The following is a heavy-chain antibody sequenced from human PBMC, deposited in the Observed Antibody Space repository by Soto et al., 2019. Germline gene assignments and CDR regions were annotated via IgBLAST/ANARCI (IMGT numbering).Heavy chain of an antibody. J-gene: IGHJ3*02. CDR3: ARRYGPRAFDI. Sequence: QVQLRESGPGLVRPSHTLSLTCTVSGGSISSGDYYWSWIRQPPGKGLEWIGYIYYSGTTYYNASLKSRVIISIDTSKNQFSLKLNSVTAADTAVYYCARRYGPRAFDIWGQGTLVTVSS. D-gene: IGHD3-9*01. CDR2: IYYSGTT. V-gene: IGHV4-30-4*08. CDR1: GGSISSGDYY.